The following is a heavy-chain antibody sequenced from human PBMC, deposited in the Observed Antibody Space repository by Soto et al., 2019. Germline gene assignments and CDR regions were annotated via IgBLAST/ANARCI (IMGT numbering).Heavy chain of an antibody. CDR1: GGSISSSSYY. CDR3: ARFYDFWSGPSGNWFDP. Sequence: SSETLSLTCTVSGGSISSSSYYWGWIRQPPGKGLGWIGSIYYSGSTYYNPSLKSRVTISVDTSKNQFSLKLSSVTAADTAVYYCARFYDFWSGPSGNWFDPWGQGTLVTVSS. J-gene: IGHJ5*02. CDR2: IYYSGST. V-gene: IGHV4-39*01. D-gene: IGHD3-3*01.